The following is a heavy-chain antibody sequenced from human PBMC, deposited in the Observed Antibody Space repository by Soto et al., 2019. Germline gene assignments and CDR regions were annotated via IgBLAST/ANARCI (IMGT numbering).Heavy chain of an antibody. D-gene: IGHD6-19*01. Sequence: EVQLVDSGGGLVQPGGSLGLSCAASGFTFSSYWMSWVRKAPGKGLECVASIKEDGSEKYYVDSVKGRFTISRDDAKNSLYLQMNRLRVEDTDVYYCTRNLGWGWFDPWGQGTLVTVSS. J-gene: IGHJ5*02. CDR1: GFTFSSYW. CDR2: IKEDGSEK. V-gene: IGHV3-7*05. CDR3: TRNLGWGWFDP.